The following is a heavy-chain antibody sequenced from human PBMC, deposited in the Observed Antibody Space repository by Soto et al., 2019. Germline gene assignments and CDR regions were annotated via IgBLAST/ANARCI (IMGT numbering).Heavy chain of an antibody. Sequence: QVQLQESGPGLVKPSGTLSLTCAVSGGSISSSNWWSWVRQPPGKGLEWIGEIYHSGSTNYNPSRKSRVTVSVEKCKNQCSLKRSSVTAADTAVYYCARVSGSYYYGMDVWGQGTTVTVSS. D-gene: IGHD1-26*01. CDR1: GGSISSSNW. J-gene: IGHJ6*02. V-gene: IGHV4-4*02. CDR2: IYHSGST. CDR3: ARVSGSYYYGMDV.